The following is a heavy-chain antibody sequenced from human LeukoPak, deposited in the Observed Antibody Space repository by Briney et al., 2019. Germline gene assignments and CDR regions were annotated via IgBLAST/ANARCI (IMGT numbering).Heavy chain of an antibody. D-gene: IGHD2-8*02. Sequence: GSLRLSCAASGFTFSSYAMSWIRQPPGKGLEWIGEINHSGSTNYNPSLKSRVTISVDTSKNQFSLKLSSVTAADTAVYYCASNVLRGGGDYWGQGTLVTVSS. CDR3: ASNVLRGGGDY. CDR2: INHSGST. CDR1: GFTFSSYA. V-gene: IGHV4-34*01. J-gene: IGHJ4*02.